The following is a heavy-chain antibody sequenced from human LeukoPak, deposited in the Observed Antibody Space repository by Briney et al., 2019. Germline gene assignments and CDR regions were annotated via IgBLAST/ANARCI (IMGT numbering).Heavy chain of an antibody. J-gene: IGHJ4*02. D-gene: IGHD2-8*02. V-gene: IGHV3-20*04. CDR3: ARGSVLGGFDY. CDR1: GFTFDDYG. Sequence: GGSLRLSCAASGFTFDDYGMSWVRQAPGKGLEWVSGINWNGGGTVYADSVKGRFTISRDNAKNSLYLQMNSLRAEDTALYYCARGSVLGGFDYWGQGTLVTVSS. CDR2: INWNGGGT.